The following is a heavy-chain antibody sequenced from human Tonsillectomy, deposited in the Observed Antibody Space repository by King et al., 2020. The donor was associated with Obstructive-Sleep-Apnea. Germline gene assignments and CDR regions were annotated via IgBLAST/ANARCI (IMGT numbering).Heavy chain of an antibody. CDR2: IYYSGST. CDR1: GGSISSYY. J-gene: IGHJ4*02. D-gene: IGHD3-22*01. Sequence: QLQESGPGLVKPSETLSLTCTVSGGSISSYYWSWIRQPPGKGLEWIGYIYYSGSTNYNPSLKSRVTISVDTSKNQFSLKLSSVTAADTAVYYCARDGSGYYYFDYWGQGTLVTVSS. CDR3: ARDGSGYYYFDY. V-gene: IGHV4-59*01.